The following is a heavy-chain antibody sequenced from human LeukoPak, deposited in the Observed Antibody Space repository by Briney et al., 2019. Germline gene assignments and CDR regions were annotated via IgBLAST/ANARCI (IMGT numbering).Heavy chain of an antibody. CDR3: ARVGDFWSGYCFDY. CDR2: IKQDGSEK. CDR1: GFTFSSYW. V-gene: IGHV3-7*01. Sequence: PGGSLRLSCAASGFTFSSYWMSWVRQAPGKGLEWVANIKQDGSEKYYVDSVKGRFTISRDNAKNSLYLQMNSLRAEDTAVYYCARVGDFWSGYCFDYWGQGTLVTVSS. J-gene: IGHJ4*02. D-gene: IGHD3-3*01.